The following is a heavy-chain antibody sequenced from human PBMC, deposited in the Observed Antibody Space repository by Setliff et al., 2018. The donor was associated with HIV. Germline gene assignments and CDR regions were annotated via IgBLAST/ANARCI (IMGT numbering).Heavy chain of an antibody. Sequence: SCTVSGGSVSSGSYYWSWIRQPAGRGLEWIGHRYTTGSTSYNPSLKSRVTISVDTSKNQFSLKLSSVTAADTAVYYCARGPKPGLLDLTWFDSWGQGTLVTVSS. J-gene: IGHJ5*01. CDR3: ARGPKPGLLDLTWFDS. CDR2: RYTTGST. D-gene: IGHD3-9*01. V-gene: IGHV4-61*09. CDR1: GGSVSSGSYY.